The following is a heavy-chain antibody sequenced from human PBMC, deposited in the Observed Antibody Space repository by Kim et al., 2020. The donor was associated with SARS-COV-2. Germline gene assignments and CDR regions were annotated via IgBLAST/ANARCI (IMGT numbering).Heavy chain of an antibody. CDR2: IKQDGSEK. J-gene: IGHJ4*02. Sequence: GGSLRLSCAASGFTFGSYWMSWVRQAPGKGLEWVANIKQDGSEKYYVDSVKGRFTISRDNAKNSLYLQMNSLRAEDTAVYYCARENKDNEALPPGYWGQGTLVTVSS. V-gene: IGHV3-7*01. CDR3: ARENKDNEALPPGY. CDR1: GFTFGSYW.